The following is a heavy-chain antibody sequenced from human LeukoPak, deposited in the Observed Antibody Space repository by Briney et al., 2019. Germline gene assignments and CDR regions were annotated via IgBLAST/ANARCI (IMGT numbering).Heavy chain of an antibody. V-gene: IGHV3-21*01. CDR3: ARGQNDYGDWFDP. CDR2: ISSSSSYI. Sequence: PGGSLRPSCAASGFTFSSYSMNWVRQAPGKGLEWVSSISSSSSYIYYADSVKGRFTISRDNAKNSLYLQMNSLRAEDTAVYYCARGQNDYGDWFDPWRQGTLVTVSS. J-gene: IGHJ5*02. D-gene: IGHD4-17*01. CDR1: GFTFSSYS.